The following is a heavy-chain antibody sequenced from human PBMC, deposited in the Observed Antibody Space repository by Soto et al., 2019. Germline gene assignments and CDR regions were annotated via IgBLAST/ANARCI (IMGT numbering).Heavy chain of an antibody. V-gene: IGHV3-23*01. D-gene: IGHD4-17*01. CDR2: ITSSGAGT. Sequence: EVQLLESGGGLVQPGGSLRLSCVASGFTFSRYALTWVRQAPGRVLEWVSSITSSGAGTDYADSVWGQFTRSRDNSENTLYLQMNSRRAEDTALSYCARDPNVDYVGAFDDWGQGTLVTVSS. J-gene: IGHJ4*02. CDR3: ARDPNVDYVGAFDD. CDR1: GFTFSRYA.